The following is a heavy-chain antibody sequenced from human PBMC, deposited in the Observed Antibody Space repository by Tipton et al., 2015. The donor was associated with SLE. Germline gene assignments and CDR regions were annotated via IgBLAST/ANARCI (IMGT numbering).Heavy chain of an antibody. D-gene: IGHD3-10*01. Sequence: LRLSCTVSGGSISSYYWSWIRQSPGKGLEWIGYIYYSGSTNYNPSLKSRVTISVDTSKNQFSLKLSSVTAADTAVYYCARVGSGVDYWGQGTLVTVSS. CDR1: GGSISSYY. CDR2: IYYSGST. CDR3: ARVGSGVDY. J-gene: IGHJ4*02. V-gene: IGHV4-59*01.